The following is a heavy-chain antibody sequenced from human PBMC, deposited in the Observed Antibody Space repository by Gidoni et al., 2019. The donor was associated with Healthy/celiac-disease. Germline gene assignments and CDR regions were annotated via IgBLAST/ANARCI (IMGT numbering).Heavy chain of an antibody. J-gene: IGHJ6*02. Sequence: EVQLVESGGGLVQPGRSLRLSCAASGFTFADYAMHWVRQAPGKGLEWVSGISWNSGSIGDADSGKGRFTISRDNAKNSLYLQMNSLRAEDTALYYCAKDRTMVRGGMDVWGQGTTVTVSS. CDR2: ISWNSGSI. V-gene: IGHV3-9*01. D-gene: IGHD3-10*01. CDR1: GFTFADYA. CDR3: AKDRTMVRGGMDV.